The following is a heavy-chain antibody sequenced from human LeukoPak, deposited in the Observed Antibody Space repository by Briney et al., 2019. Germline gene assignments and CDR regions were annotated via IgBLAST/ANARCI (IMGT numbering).Heavy chain of an antibody. CDR1: GASISGGTYY. V-gene: IGHV4-39*01. J-gene: IGHJ4*02. CDR3: ARRGGSGRAFDY. Sequence: SSETLSLTCSVSGASISGGTYYWGWIRQPPGKGLEWFGSIYYTGSTYDNPSLKSRVTISVDTSKNQFSLKLSSVTAADTAVYYCARRGGSGRAFDYWGQGTLVTVSS. CDR2: IYYTGST. D-gene: IGHD1-26*01.